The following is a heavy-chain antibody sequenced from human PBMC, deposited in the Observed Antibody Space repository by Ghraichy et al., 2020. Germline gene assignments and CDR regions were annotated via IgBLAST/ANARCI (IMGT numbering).Heavy chain of an antibody. CDR1: GFTFSSYS. V-gene: IGHV3-21*01. CDR2: ISRSSSYI. Sequence: GGSLRLSCAASGFTFSSYSMNWVRQAPGKGLEWVSTISRSSSYIYYADSVRGRFTISRDNAKNSLSLQMSSLRAEDTAVYYCARDLRIHYYDSSWHAYWGQGTLVTVAS. CDR3: ARDLRIHYYDSSWHAY. J-gene: IGHJ4*02. D-gene: IGHD3-22*01.